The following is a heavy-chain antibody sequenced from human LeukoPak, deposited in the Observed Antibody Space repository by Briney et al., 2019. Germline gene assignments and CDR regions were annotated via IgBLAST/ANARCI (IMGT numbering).Heavy chain of an antibody. J-gene: IGHJ4*02. D-gene: IGHD5-18*01. CDR3: ARSYAMDY. CDR1: GGTFSSYA. V-gene: IGHV1-69*05. CDR2: IIPIFGTA. Sequence: GASVKVSCKASGGTFSSYAISWVRQAPGQGLEWMGGIIPIFGTANYAQKFQGRVTMTRNTSISTAYMELSSLRSEDTAVYYCARSYAMDYWGQGTLVTVSS.